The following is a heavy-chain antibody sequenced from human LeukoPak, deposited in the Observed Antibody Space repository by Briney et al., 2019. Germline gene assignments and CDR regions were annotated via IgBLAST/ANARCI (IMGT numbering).Heavy chain of an antibody. CDR2: IYYISNT. V-gene: IGHV4-61*08. CDR3: ATALLWFGELFDY. D-gene: IGHD3-10*01. Sequence: SETLSLTCTVSGASVGSAGYYWSWIRQPPGGGLEWIGYIYYISNTNYNPSLKSRLTMSVDTSKNQFSLKLSSVTAADTAVYYCATALLWFGELFDYWGQGTLVTVSS. CDR1: GASVGSAGYY. J-gene: IGHJ4*02.